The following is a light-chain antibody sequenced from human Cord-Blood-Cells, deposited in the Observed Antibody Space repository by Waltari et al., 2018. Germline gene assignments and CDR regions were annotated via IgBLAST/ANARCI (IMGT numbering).Light chain of an antibody. CDR2: GNS. V-gene: IGLV1-40*01. CDR3: QSYDSSLSGYVV. CDR1: SSNIGAGYD. J-gene: IGLJ2*01. Sequence: QSVLTQPPSVSGAPGQRVTISCTGSSSNIGAGYDVHWYQLLPGTAPKLLIYGNSKRPSGVPDRFSGSKAGTSASLAITGLQAEDEADYYCQSYDSSLSGYVVFGGGTKLTVL.